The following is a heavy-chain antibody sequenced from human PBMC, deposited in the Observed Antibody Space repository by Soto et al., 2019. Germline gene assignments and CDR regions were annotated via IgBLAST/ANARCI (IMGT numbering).Heavy chain of an antibody. D-gene: IGHD3-10*01. V-gene: IGHV3-33*01. CDR1: GFTFSSYG. Sequence: GGSLRLSCAASGFTFSSYGMHWVRQAPGKGLEWVAVIWYDGSNKYYADSVKGRFTISRDNSKNTLYLQMNSLRAEDTAVYYCARDTMVRAYGMDVWGQGTTVTVSS. J-gene: IGHJ6*02. CDR2: IWYDGSNK. CDR3: ARDTMVRAYGMDV.